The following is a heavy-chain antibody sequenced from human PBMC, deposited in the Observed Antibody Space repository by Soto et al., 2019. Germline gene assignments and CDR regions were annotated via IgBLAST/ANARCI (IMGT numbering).Heavy chain of an antibody. D-gene: IGHD2-15*01. V-gene: IGHV1-18*01. J-gene: IGHJ4*02. CDR3: ARRGYCSGGSCGFDY. CDR1: GYTFTSYG. CDR2: ISAYNGNT. Sequence: LKVSCKASGYTFTSYGISWVRQAPGQGLEWMGWISAYNGNTNYAQKLQGRVTMTTDTSTSTAYMELRSLRSDDTAVYYCARRGYCSGGSCGFDYWGQGTLVSVSS.